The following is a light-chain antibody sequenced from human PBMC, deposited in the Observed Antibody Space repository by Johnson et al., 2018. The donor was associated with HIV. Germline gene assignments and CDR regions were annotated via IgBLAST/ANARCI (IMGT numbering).Light chain of an antibody. CDR1: SCDIGNNY. J-gene: IGLJ1*01. CDR3: GTWDSSLSAYV. CDR2: DNN. V-gene: IGLV1-51*01. Sequence: QSVLTQSPSVSAAPGQKVTISCSGSSCDIGNNYVSWHQQLPGTAPKLLIYDNNNRSSGIPDRLSGSKSGTSATLGITGLQTGDEADYYCGTWDSSLSAYVFGTGTKVTVL.